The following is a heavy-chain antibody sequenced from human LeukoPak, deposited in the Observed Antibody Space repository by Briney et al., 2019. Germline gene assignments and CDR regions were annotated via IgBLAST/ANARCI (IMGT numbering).Heavy chain of an antibody. CDR2: ISTSGST. J-gene: IGHJ5*02. CDR3: ARGNSNNVFDP. D-gene: IGHD2/OR15-2a*01. V-gene: IGHV4-4*07. Sequence: SETLSLTCTVSGGSTSSYYWNWIRQPAEKGVEWIGRISTSGSTNSNPSLKSRLTMSLDPSKNQFSLKLSSVTAADTGVYYCARGNSNNVFDPWGQGNLVTVSS. CDR1: GGSTSSYY.